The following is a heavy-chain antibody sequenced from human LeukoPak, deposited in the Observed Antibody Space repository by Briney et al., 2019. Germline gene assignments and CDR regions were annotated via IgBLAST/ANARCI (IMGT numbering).Heavy chain of an antibody. D-gene: IGHD3-22*01. Sequence: GASVKVSCKASGYTFNSSYMHWVRQAPGQGLGWMGIINPSDDSTRYAQKFQGRVTMTKDTSTNTVYMHLSSLSSDDTAVYCARAYYESSAYRHAVYFDYWGQGTLVTVSS. CDR1: GYTFNSSY. J-gene: IGHJ4*02. CDR2: INPSDDST. V-gene: IGHV1-46*02. CDR3: ARAYYESSAYRHAVYFDY.